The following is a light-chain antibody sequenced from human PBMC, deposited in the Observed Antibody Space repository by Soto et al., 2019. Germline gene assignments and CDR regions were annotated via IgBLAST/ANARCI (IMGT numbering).Light chain of an antibody. CDR1: QSVGTY. J-gene: IGKJ4*01. CDR3: QQRNNWLLT. CDR2: DAS. V-gene: IGKV3-11*01. Sequence: EIVLPQSPATLSLSPGERATLSCRASQSVGTYLVWYQQKPGQAPRVFIYDASNRATGIPARFSGSGSGTDFSLTISSLEPEDSAVYYCQQRNNWLLTFGGGTKVEIK.